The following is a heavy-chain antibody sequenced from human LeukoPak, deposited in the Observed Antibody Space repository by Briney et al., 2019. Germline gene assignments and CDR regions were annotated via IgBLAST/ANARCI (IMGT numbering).Heavy chain of an antibody. CDR1: GFTFSSYA. D-gene: IGHD6-19*01. CDR3: ARIASSGSYYYYYYGMDV. Sequence: GSLRLSCAASGFTFSSYAMSWVRQPPGKGLEWIGEINHSGSTNYNPSLKSRVTISVDTSKNQFSLKLSSVTAADTAVYYCARIASSGSYYYYYYGMDVWGQGTTVTVSS. J-gene: IGHJ6*02. CDR2: INHSGST. V-gene: IGHV4-34*01.